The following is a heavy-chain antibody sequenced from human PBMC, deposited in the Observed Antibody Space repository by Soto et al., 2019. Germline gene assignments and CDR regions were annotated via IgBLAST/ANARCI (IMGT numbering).Heavy chain of an antibody. CDR2: IIPIFGTA. D-gene: IGHD2-2*01. Sequence: QVQLVQSGAEVKKPGSSVKVSCKASGGTFSSYAISWVRQAPGQALEWMGGIIPIFGTANYAQKFQGRVTITADESTSTAYMELSSLRSEDTAVYYCARDLQGLLSHSYYGMDVWGQGTTVTVSS. J-gene: IGHJ6*02. CDR1: GGTFSSYA. CDR3: ARDLQGLLSHSYYGMDV. V-gene: IGHV1-69*12.